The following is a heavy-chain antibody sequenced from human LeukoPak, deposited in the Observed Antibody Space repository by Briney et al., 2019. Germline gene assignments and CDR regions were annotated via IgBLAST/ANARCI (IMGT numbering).Heavy chain of an antibody. Sequence: ASVKVSCKASGGTFSSYAISWVRQAPGQGLEWMGGIIPMFGTTNYAQKFQGRVTITTDDSTSTAYMELSSLASEDTAMYYCAREGINGYSHFDSWGQGTLVTVSS. CDR3: AREGINGYSHFDS. CDR2: IIPMFGTT. D-gene: IGHD5-18*01. V-gene: IGHV1-69*05. J-gene: IGHJ4*02. CDR1: GGTFSSYA.